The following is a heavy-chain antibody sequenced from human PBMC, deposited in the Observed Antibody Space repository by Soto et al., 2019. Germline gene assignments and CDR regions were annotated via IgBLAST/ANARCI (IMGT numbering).Heavy chain of an antibody. CDR3: ARVSTPYNWNSHALDY. CDR1: GFTFSSYA. Sequence: GGSLRLSCAASGFTFSSYAMHWVRQAPGKGLEWVAVISYDGSNKYYADSVKGRFTISRDNSKNTLYLQMNSLRAEDTAVYYCARVSTPYNWNSHALDYWGQGTLVTVSS. D-gene: IGHD1-7*01. CDR2: ISYDGSNK. J-gene: IGHJ4*02. V-gene: IGHV3-30-3*01.